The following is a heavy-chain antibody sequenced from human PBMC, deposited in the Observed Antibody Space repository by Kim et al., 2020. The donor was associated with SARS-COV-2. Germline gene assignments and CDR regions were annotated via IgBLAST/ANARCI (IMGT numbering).Heavy chain of an antibody. V-gene: IGHV3-9*01. CDR2: ISWNSGSI. J-gene: IGHJ4*02. D-gene: IGHD4-17*01. Sequence: LSLTCAASGFTFGDYAMHWVRQAPGKGLEWVSGISWNSGSIGYADSVKGRFTISRDNAKNSLYLQMNSLRAEDTALYYCAKDIVPTTVTAVFDYWGQGTLVTVSS. CDR3: AKDIVPTTVTAVFDY. CDR1: GFTFGDYA.